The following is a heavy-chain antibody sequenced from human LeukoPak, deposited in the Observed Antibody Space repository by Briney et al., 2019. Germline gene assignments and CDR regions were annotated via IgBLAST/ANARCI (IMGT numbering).Heavy chain of an antibody. D-gene: IGHD3-22*01. CDR1: GFIFSSYA. CDR3: ARGSTYYDSSGQVPFDY. V-gene: IGHV3-48*01. J-gene: IGHJ4*02. CDR2: ISSSSSTI. Sequence: GGSLRLSCAASGFIFSSYAMHWVRQAPGKGLEWVSYISSSSSTIYYADSVKGRFTISRDNAKNSLYLQMNSLRAEDMAVYYCARGSTYYDSSGQVPFDYWGQGTLVTVSS.